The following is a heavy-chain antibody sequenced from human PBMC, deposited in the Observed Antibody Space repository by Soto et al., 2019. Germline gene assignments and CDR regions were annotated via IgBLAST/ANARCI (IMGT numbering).Heavy chain of an antibody. D-gene: IGHD3-10*01. J-gene: IGHJ5*02. Sequence: ASVKVSCKASGYTFTSYGISWVRQAPGQGLEWMGWISAYNGNTNYAQKLQGRVTMTTDTSTSTAYMELRSLRSDDTAVYYCARDWYGLLWFGELLNTTNWFDPWGQGTLVTVSS. CDR3: ARDWYGLLWFGELLNTTNWFDP. V-gene: IGHV1-18*01. CDR2: ISAYNGNT. CDR1: GYTFTSYG.